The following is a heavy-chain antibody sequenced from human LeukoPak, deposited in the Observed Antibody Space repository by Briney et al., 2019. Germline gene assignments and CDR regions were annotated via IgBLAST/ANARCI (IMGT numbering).Heavy chain of an antibody. D-gene: IGHD6-6*01. CDR1: GGSISSSSYY. V-gene: IGHV4-39*07. Sequence: SETLSLTCTVSGGSISSSSYYWGWIRQPPGKGLEWIGSIYYSGSTYYNPSLKSRVTISVDTSKNQFSLKLSSVTAADTAVYYCARDGQYSSFRNYYYYMDVWGKGATVTVSS. J-gene: IGHJ6*03. CDR2: IYYSGST. CDR3: ARDGQYSSFRNYYYYMDV.